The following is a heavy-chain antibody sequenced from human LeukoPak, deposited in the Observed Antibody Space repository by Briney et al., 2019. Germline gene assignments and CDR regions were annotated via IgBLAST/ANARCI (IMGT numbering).Heavy chain of an antibody. Sequence: GESLKISCKGSGYRFTSYWIAWVRQVPGKDLEWMGIIYPGDSDARYSPSFQGQVTISADRSISTAYLQWSLLKASDTAMYYCARRSAQSLTWHSPFDTWGQGTLVTVSS. CDR1: GYRFTSYW. J-gene: IGHJ4*02. V-gene: IGHV5-51*01. CDR3: ARRSAQSLTWHSPFDT. D-gene: IGHD4-11*01. CDR2: IYPGDSDA.